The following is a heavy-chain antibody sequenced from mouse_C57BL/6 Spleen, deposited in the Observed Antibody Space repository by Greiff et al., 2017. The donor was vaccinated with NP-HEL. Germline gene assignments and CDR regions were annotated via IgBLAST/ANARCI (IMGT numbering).Heavy chain of an antibody. V-gene: IGHV1-18*01. CDR1: GYTFTDYN. Sequence: VQLQQSGPELVKPGASVKIPCKASGYTFTDYNMDWVKQSHGKSLEWIGDINPNNGGTIYNQKFKGKATLTVDKSSSTAYMELRSLTSEDTAVYYCARLGHYYGSSYYFDYWGQGTTLTVSS. J-gene: IGHJ2*01. D-gene: IGHD1-1*01. CDR2: INPNNGGT. CDR3: ARLGHYYGSSYYFDY.